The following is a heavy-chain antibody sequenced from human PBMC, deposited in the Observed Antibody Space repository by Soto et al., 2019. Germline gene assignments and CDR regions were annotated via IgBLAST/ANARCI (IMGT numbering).Heavy chain of an antibody. CDR3: GTSLYGVGAAPSSY. CDR2: ISYDGSNK. CDR1: GFTFSSYA. J-gene: IGHJ4*02. V-gene: IGHV3-30-3*01. D-gene: IGHD3-3*01. Sequence: GGSLRLSCAASGFTFSSYAMHWVRQAPGKGLEWVAVISYDGSNKYYADSVKGRFTISRDNSKNTLYLQMNSLRAEDTAVYYCGTSLYGVGAAPSSYWGQGTLVTVSS.